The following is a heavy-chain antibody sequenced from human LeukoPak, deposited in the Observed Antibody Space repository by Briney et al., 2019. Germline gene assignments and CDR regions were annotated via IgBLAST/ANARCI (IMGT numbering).Heavy chain of an antibody. CDR2: IYYSGST. V-gene: IGHV4-39*01. CDR1: GGSISSSTYY. Sequence: SETLSLTCTVSGGSISSSTYYWGWIRQPPGKGLEWIGSIYYSGSTYYSPSLKSRVTISVGTSKNQFSLKLSSVTAADTAVYYCARLDYGGTDFWGQGTLVTVSS. J-gene: IGHJ4*02. D-gene: IGHD4-23*01. CDR3: ARLDYGGTDF.